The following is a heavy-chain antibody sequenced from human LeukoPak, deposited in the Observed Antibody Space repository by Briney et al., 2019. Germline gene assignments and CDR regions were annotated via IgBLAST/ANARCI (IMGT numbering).Heavy chain of an antibody. CDR2: IKQDGSEI. CDR1: GFTFSGYW. J-gene: IGHJ6*03. Sequence: PGGSLRLSCAASGFTFSGYWMDWVRQAPGKGLESVATIKQDGSEIYYVDSVKGRFTIARDNAQNSLYLQMNSLRAEDTAVYYCYSSSRIYYYYYYMDVWGKGTTVTVSS. D-gene: IGHD6-13*01. V-gene: IGHV3-7*03. CDR3: YSSSRIYYYYYYMDV.